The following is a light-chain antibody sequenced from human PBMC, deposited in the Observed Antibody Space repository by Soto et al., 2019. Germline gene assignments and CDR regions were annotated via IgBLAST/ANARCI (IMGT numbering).Light chain of an antibody. V-gene: IGKV3-20*01. J-gene: IGKJ5*01. CDR1: QSVSSSY. Sequence: EIVSTQSPGTLSLSPGERATLSCRASQSVSSSYLAWYQQKPGQAPRLLIYGASSRATGIPDRFSGSGSGTDFTLTISSLQPEDFATYYCLQDYNYPITFGQGTRLEI. CDR3: LQDYNYPIT. CDR2: GAS.